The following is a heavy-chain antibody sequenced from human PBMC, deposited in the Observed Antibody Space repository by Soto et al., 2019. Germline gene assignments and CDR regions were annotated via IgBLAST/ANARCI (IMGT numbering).Heavy chain of an antibody. Sequence: QVQLVQSGAEVKKPGASVKVSCKASGYTFTSYGISWVRQAPGQGLEWMGWISNYNGDTNYAQKLEGRVTMTTHTSTSTAYMELRSLKSDDTAGYYCTRGGQLFAGNYFDYWGQGTLVTVSS. CDR1: GYTFTSYG. J-gene: IGHJ4*02. V-gene: IGHV1-18*01. D-gene: IGHD3-10*02. CDR3: TRGGQLFAGNYFDY. CDR2: ISNYNGDT.